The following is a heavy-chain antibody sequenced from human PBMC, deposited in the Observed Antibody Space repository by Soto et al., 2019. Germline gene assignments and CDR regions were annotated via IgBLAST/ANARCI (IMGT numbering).Heavy chain of an antibody. Sequence: LRLSCVVSGFTFNNYGINWVRQAPGKGLEWVSTVSKSDYTYYSDSVKGRFTISRDNAKNTVSLQMNTLRAEDTAVYYCAREDSIIIPAVSDFWGQGTLVTV. D-gene: IGHD2-2*01. V-gene: IGHV3-21*04. J-gene: IGHJ4*02. CDR2: VSKSDYT. CDR3: AREDSIIIPAVSDF. CDR1: GFTFNNYG.